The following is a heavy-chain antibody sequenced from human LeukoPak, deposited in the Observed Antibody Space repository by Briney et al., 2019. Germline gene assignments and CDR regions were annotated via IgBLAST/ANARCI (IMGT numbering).Heavy chain of an antibody. V-gene: IGHV3-21*06. CDR1: EFTSRGHS. CDR3: AREDCSGERCYAAFDF. CDR2: ISSSSTYK. Sequence: PGGSLRLSPAASEFTSRGHSMNCVRQAPGKGLEWVSSISSSSTYKYYADSVKGRFTVSRDNAKNSLFLQMNSLRAEDTAVYYCAREDCSGERCYAAFDFWGQGTIVTVSS. J-gene: IGHJ3*01. D-gene: IGHD2-15*01.